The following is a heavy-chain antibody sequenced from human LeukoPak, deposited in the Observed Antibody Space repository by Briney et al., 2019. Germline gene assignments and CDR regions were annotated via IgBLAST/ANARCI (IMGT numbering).Heavy chain of an antibody. CDR1: GFTFTTCN. Sequence: PGGSLRLSCAASGFTFTTCNMNWFRQAPGKGLEWISYISSTTKNVYYADSVRGRFTISRDNAKNSLYLQMNSLRAEDTAVYYCATDTYYSDNAAECDYWGQGTLVTVSS. CDR2: ISSTTKNV. V-gene: IGHV3-48*01. J-gene: IGHJ4*02. CDR3: ATDTYYSDNAAECDY. D-gene: IGHD3-22*01.